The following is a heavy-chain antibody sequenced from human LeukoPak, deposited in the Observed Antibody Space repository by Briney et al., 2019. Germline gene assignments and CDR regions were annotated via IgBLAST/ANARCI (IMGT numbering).Heavy chain of an antibody. CDR1: GGTFSSYA. J-gene: IGHJ1*01. CDR2: IIPIFGTA. Sequence: ASVKVSCKASGGTFSSYAISWVRQAPGQGLEWMGRIIPIFGTANYAQKFQGRVTITTDESTSTAYVELSSLRSEDTAVYYCARDLVTMVRGVAAEYFQHWGQGTLVTVSS. D-gene: IGHD3-10*01. CDR3: ARDLVTMVRGVAAEYFQH. V-gene: IGHV1-69*05.